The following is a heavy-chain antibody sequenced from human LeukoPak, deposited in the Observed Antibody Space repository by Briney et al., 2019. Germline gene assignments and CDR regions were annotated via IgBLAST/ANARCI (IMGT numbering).Heavy chain of an antibody. V-gene: IGHV3-23*01. CDR1: GFTFSNYA. CDR2: ISDSGGST. D-gene: IGHD3-22*01. CDR3: AKYGSGYYDFDY. J-gene: IGHJ4*02. Sequence: PGGSLRLSCAASGFTFSNYAMSWVRQAPGKGLDWVSAISDSGGSTYYADSVKGRFTISRDNSKNTVFLHMNSLLAADTAVYYCAKYGSGYYDFDYWGQGTLVTVSS.